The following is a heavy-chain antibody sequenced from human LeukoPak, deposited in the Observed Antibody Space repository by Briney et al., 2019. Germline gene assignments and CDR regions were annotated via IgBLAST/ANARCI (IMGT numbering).Heavy chain of an antibody. D-gene: IGHD2-15*01. CDR2: IIPIFGTA. J-gene: IGHJ3*02. CDR1: GYTFTSYG. Sequence: SVKVSCKASGYTFTSYGISWVRQAPGQGLEWMGGIIPIFGTANYAQKFQGRVTITADESTSTAYMELSSLRSEDAAVYYCAAAGGAFDIWGQGTMVTVSS. CDR3: AAAGGAFDI. V-gene: IGHV1-69*13.